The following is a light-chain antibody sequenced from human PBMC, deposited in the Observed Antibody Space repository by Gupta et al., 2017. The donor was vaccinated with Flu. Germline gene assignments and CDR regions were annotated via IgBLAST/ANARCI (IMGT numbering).Light chain of an antibody. Sequence: GDRVAITCRASQSISTYLIWYHQKPGKAPKLLIFRASSLQGGVPSRFSGSGSGTDFTLTISSLQPEDFGTYYCQQTYSSPWTFGQGTKVKSN. CDR2: RAS. V-gene: IGKV1-39*01. CDR1: QSISTY. CDR3: QQTYSSPWT. J-gene: IGKJ1*01.